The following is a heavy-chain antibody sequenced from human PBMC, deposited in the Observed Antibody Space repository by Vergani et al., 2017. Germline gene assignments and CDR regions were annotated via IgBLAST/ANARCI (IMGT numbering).Heavy chain of an antibody. CDR1: GFDFSSYI. J-gene: IGHJ3*01. CDR2: CYTGTKSQ. CDR3: AREYSSTSGRAFDF. V-gene: IGHV3-21*01. D-gene: IGHD2-2*01. Sequence: EVQLVESGGGLVKPGGSLRLSCAASGFDFSSYIMNWVRQAPGNGLEWVSFCYTGTKSQSYAESVKGRFTISRDSAKNSLYLQMDSLRAEDTAVYYCAREYSSTSGRAFDFWGQGTKVTVSS.